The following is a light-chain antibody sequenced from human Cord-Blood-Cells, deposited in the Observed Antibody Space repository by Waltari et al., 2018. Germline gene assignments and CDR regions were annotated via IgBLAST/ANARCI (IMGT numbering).Light chain of an antibody. J-gene: IGKJ1*01. V-gene: IGKV3-15*01. CDR2: GAS. CDR1: QSVSSN. CDR3: QHYNNWPPWT. Sequence: EIVMTQSPATLSVSPGERATLPCRASQSVSSNLAWYQQQPGQAPRLLIYGASTRATGIPARFSGSGSRTEFTLTISSLQSEDFAVYYCQHYNNWPPWTFGQGTKVEIK.